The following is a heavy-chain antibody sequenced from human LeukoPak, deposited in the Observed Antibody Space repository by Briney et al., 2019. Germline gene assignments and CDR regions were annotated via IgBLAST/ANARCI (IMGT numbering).Heavy chain of an antibody. J-gene: IGHJ4*02. D-gene: IGHD3-16*02. Sequence: PGGSLRLSCAASGFTFSSYWMSWVRQAPGKGLEWVANIKQDGSEKYYVDSVKGRFTISRDNAKNSLYLQMNSLRAEDTAVYYCGPSWGYTYEYYFDYWGQGTLVTVSS. CDR2: IKQDGSEK. CDR1: GFTFSSYW. CDR3: GPSWGYTYEYYFDY. V-gene: IGHV3-7*01.